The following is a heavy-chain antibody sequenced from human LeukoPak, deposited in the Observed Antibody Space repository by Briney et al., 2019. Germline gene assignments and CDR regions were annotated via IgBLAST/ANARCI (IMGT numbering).Heavy chain of an antibody. CDR3: ARWVGGYRPILFDY. CDR2: IYYSGST. Sequence: SETLSLTCTVSGGSISSGDYYWSWIRQPPGKGLEWIGYIYYSGSTYYNPSLKSRVTISVDTSKNQFSLKLSSVTAADTAVYYCARWVGGYRPILFDYWGQGTLVTVSS. J-gene: IGHJ4*02. CDR1: GGSISSGDYY. D-gene: IGHD3-22*01. V-gene: IGHV4-30-4*08.